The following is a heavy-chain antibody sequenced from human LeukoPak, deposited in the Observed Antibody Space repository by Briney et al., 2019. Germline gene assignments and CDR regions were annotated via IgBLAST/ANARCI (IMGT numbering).Heavy chain of an antibody. J-gene: IGHJ3*02. V-gene: IGHV4-59*01. CDR2: IYYSGST. D-gene: IGHD3-22*01. Sequence: SETLSLTCTVSGGSISSYYWSWIRQPPGKGLEWIGYIYYSGSTNYNPSLKSRVTISVDTSKNQFSLKLSSVTAADTAVYYCARRDYYDSSGYYSYDAFDIWGQGTMVTVSS. CDR1: GGSISSYY. CDR3: ARRDYYDSSGYYSYDAFDI.